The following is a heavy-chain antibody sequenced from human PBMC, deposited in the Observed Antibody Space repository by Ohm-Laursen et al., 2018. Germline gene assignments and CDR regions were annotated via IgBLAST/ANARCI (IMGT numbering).Heavy chain of an antibody. D-gene: IGHD1-1*01. CDR2: IYPSGST. CDR1: GGSISCYY. CDR3: ARENWNDVLYYFDY. J-gene: IGHJ4*02. Sequence: TLSLTCTVSGGSISCYYWSWIRQPAGKGLEWIGHIYPSGSTNYNPSLKRRITMSVDTSKNQFSLKLSSVTAADTAVYYCARENWNDVLYYFDYWGQGTLVTASS. V-gene: IGHV4-4*07.